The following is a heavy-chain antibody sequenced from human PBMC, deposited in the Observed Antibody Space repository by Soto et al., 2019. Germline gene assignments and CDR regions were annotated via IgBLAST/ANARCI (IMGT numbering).Heavy chain of an antibody. CDR1: GGSISSSSYY. CDR2: IYYSGST. CDR3: ARLYSNSPYRYYYYGMDV. V-gene: IGHV4-39*01. J-gene: IGHJ6*02. D-gene: IGHD3-16*02. Sequence: PSETLSLTCTVSGGSISSSSYYWGWIRQPPGKGLEWIGSIYYSGSTYYNPSLKSRVTISVDTSKNQFSLKLSSVTAADTAVYYCARLYSNSPYRYYYYGMDVWGQGTTVTVSS.